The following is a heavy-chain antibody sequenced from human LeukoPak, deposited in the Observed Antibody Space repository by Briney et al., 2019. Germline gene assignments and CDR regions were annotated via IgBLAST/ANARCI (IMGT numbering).Heavy chain of an antibody. V-gene: IGHV3-15*01. CDR3: TTSATSLWFGEFLNYFDY. D-gene: IGHD3-10*01. J-gene: IGHJ4*02. Sequence: PGGSLRLSCAASGFTFRNAWMSWVRQAPGKGLEWVGRIKSKTDGGTTDYAAPVKGRFTISRDDSKNTLYLQMNSLKTEDTAVYYCTTSATSLWFGEFLNYFDYWGQGTLVTVSS. CDR1: GFTFRNAW. CDR2: IKSKTDGGTT.